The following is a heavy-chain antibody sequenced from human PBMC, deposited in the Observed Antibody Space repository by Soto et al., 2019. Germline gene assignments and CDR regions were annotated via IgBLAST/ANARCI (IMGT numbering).Heavy chain of an antibody. CDR3: VRADEGGFYL. D-gene: IGHD5-12*01. CDR1: GFTFNYYW. Sequence: EVQLVESEGGLVQRGGSLRLSCAASGFTFNYYWMHWVRQAPGQGLVWVSHIHSDGRTTTYADALKGRFDLYSDNVMITLLLQLNSLSDDDTAQYYCVRADEGGFYLWGQGTTVTVST. J-gene: IGHJ3*01. V-gene: IGHV3-74*01. CDR2: IHSDGRTT.